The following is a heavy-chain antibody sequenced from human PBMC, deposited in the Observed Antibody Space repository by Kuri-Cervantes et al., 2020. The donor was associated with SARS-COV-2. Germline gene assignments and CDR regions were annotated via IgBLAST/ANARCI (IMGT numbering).Heavy chain of an antibody. CDR1: GGSISSYY. CDR2: IYYSGST. CDR3: ARGWTTVTTPYFDY. D-gene: IGHD4-11*01. J-gene: IGHJ4*02. V-gene: IGHV4-30-4*08. Sequence: SETLSLTCTVSGGSISSYYWSWIRQPPGKGLEWIEYIYYSGSTYYNPSLKSRVTISVDTSKNQFSLKLSSVTAADTAVYYCARGWTTVTTPYFDYWGQGTLVTVSS.